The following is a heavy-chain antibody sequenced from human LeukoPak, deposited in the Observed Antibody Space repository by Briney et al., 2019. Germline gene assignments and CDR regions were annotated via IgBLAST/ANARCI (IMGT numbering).Heavy chain of an antibody. J-gene: IGHJ3*02. D-gene: IGHD3-10*01. CDR3: ARDSANPGAFDI. CDR1: GFSFRSYW. CDR2: ISSDGNTT. V-gene: IGHV3-74*01. Sequence: GGSLRLSCAASGFSFRSYWMHWVRQLPGKGLVWVSRISSDGNTTGYADSVKGRFTISRDNSKNTLYLQMNSLRAEDTAVYYCARDSANPGAFDIWGQGTMVTVSS.